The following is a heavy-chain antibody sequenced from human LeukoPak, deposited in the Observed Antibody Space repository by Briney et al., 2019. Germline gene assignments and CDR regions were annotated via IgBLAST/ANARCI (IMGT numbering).Heavy chain of an antibody. J-gene: IGHJ4*02. Sequence: GGSLRLSCAASGFTVSSNYMSWVRQAPGKGLEWVSVIYSGGSTYYADSVKGRFTISRDNSKNTLYLQMNSLRAEDTAVYYCARGLHCSGGSCSVPWGQGTLVTVSS. CDR2: IYSGGST. V-gene: IGHV3-66*01. CDR3: ARGLHCSGGSCSVP. CDR1: GFTVSSNY. D-gene: IGHD2-15*01.